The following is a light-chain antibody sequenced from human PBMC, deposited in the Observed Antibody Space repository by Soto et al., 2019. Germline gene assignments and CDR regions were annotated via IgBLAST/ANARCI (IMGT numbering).Light chain of an antibody. CDR1: QSVLYNSNNKNY. V-gene: IGKV4-1*01. Sequence: DIVMTQSPDSLAVSLGARATINCKSSQSVLYNSNNKNYLAWYQQKPGQPPKLLIYWASTRESGVPDRFSGSGSGTDFTLTIRSLQTEDVAVYYCQQYYSSPPTFGQGTKLEIK. CDR2: WAS. J-gene: IGKJ2*01. CDR3: QQYYSSPPT.